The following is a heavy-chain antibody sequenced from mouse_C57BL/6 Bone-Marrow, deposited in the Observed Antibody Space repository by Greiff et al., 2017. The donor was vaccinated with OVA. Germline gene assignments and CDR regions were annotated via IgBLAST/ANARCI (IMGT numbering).Heavy chain of an antibody. CDR1: GYTFTSYW. V-gene: IGHV1-69*01. D-gene: IGHD2-2*01. CDR2: IDPSDSYT. CDR3: ARGMVTTMAY. Sequence: QVQLQQPGAELVMPGASVKLSCKASGYTFTSYWMHWVKQRPGQGLEWIGEIDPSDSYTNYNQKFKGKSTLTVDKSSSPAYMQLSSLTSEDSAVYYCARGMVTTMAYWGQGTLVTVSA. J-gene: IGHJ3*01.